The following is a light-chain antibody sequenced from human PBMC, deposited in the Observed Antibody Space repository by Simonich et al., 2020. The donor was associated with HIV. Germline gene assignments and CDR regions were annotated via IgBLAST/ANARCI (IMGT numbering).Light chain of an antibody. CDR1: QSVLYNSNNKNY. CDR2: WAS. J-gene: IGKJ4*01. CDR3: QQYYSTTLT. V-gene: IGKV4-1*01. Sequence: DIVMTQSPDSLAVSLGERATINCKSNQSVLYNSNNKNYLAWYQQKPGQPPKLLIYWASTRESGVPGRFRGSGSGTDFTLTISSLQAEDVAVYYCQQYYSTTLTFGGGTKVEIK.